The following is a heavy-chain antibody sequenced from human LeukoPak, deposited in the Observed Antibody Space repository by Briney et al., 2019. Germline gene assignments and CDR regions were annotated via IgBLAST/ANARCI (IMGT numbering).Heavy chain of an antibody. CDR2: ISGSGGST. D-gene: IGHD3-16*01. CDR3: ARDYVAFDY. V-gene: IGHV3-23*01. J-gene: IGHJ4*02. CDR1: GFTFSNYA. Sequence: PGGSLRLSCAASGFTFSNYAMSWVRQAPGKGLEWVSGISGSGGSTYYADSVKGHFTISRDNSKNTLYLQMDSLRAEDTAVYYCARDYVAFDYWGQGTLVTVSS.